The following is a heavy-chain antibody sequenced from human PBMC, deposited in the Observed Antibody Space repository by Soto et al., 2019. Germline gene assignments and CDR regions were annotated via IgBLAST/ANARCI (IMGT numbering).Heavy chain of an antibody. CDR2: ISGSGGST. V-gene: IGHV3-23*01. J-gene: IGHJ4*02. CDR1: GFTFSSYA. D-gene: IGHD6-19*01. CDR3: ARDCSSAWYCVGANFGY. Sequence: GGSLRLSCAASGFTFSSYAMSRVRQVPGKGLEWVSAISGSGGSTYYPDSVKGRFTISRDNSKNTLYLQMNSLRAEDTAVYYCARDCSSAWYCVGANFGYWGQGTLVTVSS.